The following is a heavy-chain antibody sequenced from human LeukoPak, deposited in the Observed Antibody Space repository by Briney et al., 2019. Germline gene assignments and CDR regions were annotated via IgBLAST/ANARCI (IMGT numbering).Heavy chain of an antibody. CDR1: DYSISSGYY. D-gene: IGHD6-13*01. Sequence: KPSETLSLTCTVSDYSISSGYYWGWIRQSPGKGLEWIGTIYHSGSAYYNPSLKSRVTISVDTSKNQFSLRLTSVTAADTAVYYCARAYSSSWCDAFDIWGQGTMVTVSS. J-gene: IGHJ3*02. CDR3: ARAYSSSWCDAFDI. V-gene: IGHV4-38-2*02. CDR2: IYHSGSA.